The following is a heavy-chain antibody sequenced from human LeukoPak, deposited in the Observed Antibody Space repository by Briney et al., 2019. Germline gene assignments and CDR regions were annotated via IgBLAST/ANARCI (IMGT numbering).Heavy chain of an antibody. D-gene: IGHD6-19*01. V-gene: IGHV3-23*01. CDR2: ISRRGDST. Sequence: GGSLRLSCAASGFIFSNYAMSWVRQVPGRGLEWVSTISRRGDSTYVADSVKGRFTISRDNSKNSLYLKMNTVRAEDTAVYYCVKGPRPDITVAHTVENWGQGTLVTVSS. J-gene: IGHJ4*02. CDR1: GFIFSNYA. CDR3: VKGPRPDITVAHTVEN.